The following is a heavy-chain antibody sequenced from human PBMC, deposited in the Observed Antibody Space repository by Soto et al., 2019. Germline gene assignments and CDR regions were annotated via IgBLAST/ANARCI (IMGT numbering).Heavy chain of an antibody. CDR3: ARGDYDFWSGYYRNHDAFDI. D-gene: IGHD3-3*01. CDR1: GGTFSSYT. V-gene: IGHV1-69*10. CDR2: IIPILGIA. Sequence: GVSVKVSWKASGGTFSSYTISWVRQAPGQGLEWMGGIIPILGIANYAQKFQGRVTITADKSTSTAYMELSSLRSEDTAVYYCARGDYDFWSGYYRNHDAFDIWGQGTMVTVS. J-gene: IGHJ3*02.